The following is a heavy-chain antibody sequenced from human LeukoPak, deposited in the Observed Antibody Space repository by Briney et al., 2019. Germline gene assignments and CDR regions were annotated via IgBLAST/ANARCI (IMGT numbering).Heavy chain of an antibody. CDR1: GFTFSSYS. Sequence: GGSLRLSCAASGFTFSSYSMNWVRQAPGKGLEWVSSISSSSSYIYYADSVKGRFTISRDNAKNSLYLQMNSLRAEDTAAYYCARELGYCSSTSCYIVANYYYYYGMDVWGQGTTVTVSS. D-gene: IGHD2-2*02. J-gene: IGHJ6*02. CDR2: ISSSSSYI. CDR3: ARELGYCSSTSCYIVANYYYYYGMDV. V-gene: IGHV3-21*01.